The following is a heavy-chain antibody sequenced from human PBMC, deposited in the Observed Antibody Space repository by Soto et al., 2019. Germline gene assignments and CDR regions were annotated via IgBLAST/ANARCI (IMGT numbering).Heavy chain of an antibody. Sequence: QSQTLSLTCAISGDSVSSNSAAWNWIRQSPSRGLEWLGRTYYRSKWYNDYAVSVKSRITINPDTSKNQFSLQLNSVTPEDTAVYYCARAGITIFGVVGSWFDPWGQGTLVTVSS. CDR3: ARAGITIFGVVGSWFDP. CDR1: GDSVSSNSAA. J-gene: IGHJ5*02. CDR2: TYYRSKWYN. D-gene: IGHD3-3*01. V-gene: IGHV6-1*01.